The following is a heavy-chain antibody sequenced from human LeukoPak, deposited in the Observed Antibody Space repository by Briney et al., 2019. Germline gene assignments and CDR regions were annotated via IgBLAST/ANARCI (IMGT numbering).Heavy chain of an antibody. CDR1: GYSFTSYW. V-gene: IGHV5-51*01. Sequence: NLGESLKISCQGFGYSFTSYWIGWVRQMPGKGMEWMGVIYPGDSRIRYNPSFQGQVTISVDKSISTAYLQWVSLKASDTAMYYCACRDLTSTWSFHWGQGTLVTVSS. J-gene: IGHJ4*02. CDR2: IYPGDSRI. CDR3: ACRDLTSTWSFH. D-gene: IGHD6-13*01.